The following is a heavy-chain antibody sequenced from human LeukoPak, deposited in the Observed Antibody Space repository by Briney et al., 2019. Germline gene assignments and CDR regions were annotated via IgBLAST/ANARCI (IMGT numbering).Heavy chain of an antibody. D-gene: IGHD6-13*01. V-gene: IGHV4-34*01. CDR1: GGSFSGYY. CDR3: ARSKRLYSLFDY. J-gene: IGHJ4*02. Sequence: SETLSLTCAVYGGSFSGYYWSWIRQPPGKELEWIGEINHSGSTNYNPSLKSRVTISVGTSKNQFSLKLSSVTAADTAVYYCARSKRLYSLFDYWGQGTLVTVSS. CDR2: INHSGST.